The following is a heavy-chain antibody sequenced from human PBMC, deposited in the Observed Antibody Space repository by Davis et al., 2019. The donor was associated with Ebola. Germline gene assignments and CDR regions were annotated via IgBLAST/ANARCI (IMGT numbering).Heavy chain of an antibody. CDR3: ATTYSREDDAFDI. CDR2: IVPMFGTL. D-gene: IGHD6-13*01. V-gene: IGHV1-69*13. J-gene: IGHJ3*02. Sequence: SVKVSCKATGGTFSSSVISWVRLAPGQGLEWMGGIVPMFGTLNYAQKFQGRVTITADESTSTAYMELSSLRSEDTVVYYCATTYSREDDAFDIWGQGTMVTVSS. CDR1: GGTFSSSV.